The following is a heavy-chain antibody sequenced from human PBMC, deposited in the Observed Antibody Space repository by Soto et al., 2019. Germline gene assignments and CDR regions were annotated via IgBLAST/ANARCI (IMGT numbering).Heavy chain of an antibody. CDR2: ISGGGTI. CDR3: AKAVEQFVFSPDY. CDR1: GFTFSNYA. V-gene: IGHV3-23*01. J-gene: IGHJ4*02. Sequence: EVQLLESGGGLVQPGGSLRLSCADSGFTFSNYAMNWVRQAPGKGLEWLSNISGGGTIYYPDSLRGRFTISRDNSKNTLYLQMNGLGAEDTAVYYCAKAVEQFVFSPDYWGQGTLVTVSS. D-gene: IGHD6-6*01.